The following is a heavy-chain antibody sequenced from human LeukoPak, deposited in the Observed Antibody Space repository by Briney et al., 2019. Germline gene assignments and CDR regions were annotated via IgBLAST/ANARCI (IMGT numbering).Heavy chain of an antibody. D-gene: IGHD6-13*01. V-gene: IGHV3-21*01. J-gene: IGHJ4*02. Sequence: GGSLRLSCAASGFTFSSYSMNWVRQAPGKGLEWVSSISSSSSYIYYADSVKGRFAISRDNAKNSLYLQMNSLRAEDTAVYYCARDQLAAAGAYWGQGTLVTVSS. CDR3: ARDQLAAAGAY. CDR1: GFTFSSYS. CDR2: ISSSSSYI.